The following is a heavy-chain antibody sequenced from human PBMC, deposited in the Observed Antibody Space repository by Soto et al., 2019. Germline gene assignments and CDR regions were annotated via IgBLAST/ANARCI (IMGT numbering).Heavy chain of an antibody. J-gene: IGHJ4*02. CDR2: IIPILGIA. Sequence: SVKVSCKASGGTFSSYTISWVRQAPGQGLEWMGRIIPILGIANYAQKFQGRVTITADKSTSTAYMELSSLRSEDTAVYYCARVRGDYVYFDYWGQGTLVTVSS. V-gene: IGHV1-69*02. D-gene: IGHD4-17*01. CDR3: ARVRGDYVYFDY. CDR1: GGTFSSYT.